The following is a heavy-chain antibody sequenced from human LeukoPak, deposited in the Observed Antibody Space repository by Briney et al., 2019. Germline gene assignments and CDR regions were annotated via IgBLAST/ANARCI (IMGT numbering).Heavy chain of an antibody. J-gene: IGHJ6*02. V-gene: IGHV1-2*02. CDR1: GYTFTGYY. D-gene: IGHD3-10*01. CDR2: INPNSGGT. Sequence: ASVKVSCKASGYTFTGYYMHWVRQAPGQGLEWMGWINPNSGGTNYAKKFQGRVTLTGDTSIRTAYMELSRLRSDDTAVYYCARDPWFGESHHDYYYYGMDVWGQGTTVTVSS. CDR3: ARDPWFGESHHDYYYYGMDV.